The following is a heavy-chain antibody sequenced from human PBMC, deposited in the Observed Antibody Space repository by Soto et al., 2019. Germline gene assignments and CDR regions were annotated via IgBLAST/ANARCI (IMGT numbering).Heavy chain of an antibody. J-gene: IGHJ6*03. CDR1: GGSISSSSYY. CDR3: ARQPLYCSGGSCYPFYYYYYMDV. D-gene: IGHD2-15*01. CDR2: IYYSGST. Sequence: QLQESGPGLVKPSETLSLTCTVSGGSISSSSYYWGWIRQPPGKGLEWIGSIYYSGSTYYNPSLKSRVTISVDTSKNQFSLKLSSVTAADTAVYYCARQPLYCSGGSCYPFYYYYYMDVWGKGTTVTVSS. V-gene: IGHV4-39*01.